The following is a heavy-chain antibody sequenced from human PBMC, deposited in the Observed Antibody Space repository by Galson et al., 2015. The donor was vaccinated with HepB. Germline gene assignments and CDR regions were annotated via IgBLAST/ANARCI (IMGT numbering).Heavy chain of an antibody. CDR2: INSGSTSI. Sequence: SLRLSCAASGFSFNNSAMNWVRQAPGKGLEWVSSINSGSTSISYADSMKGRFTISRDHAKNSLYLQMNSLRVEDTAVYYCARGGGSYNVWGQGTLVTVSS. CDR1: GFSFNNSA. D-gene: IGHD2-15*01. CDR3: ARGGGSYNV. J-gene: IGHJ4*02. V-gene: IGHV3-21*06.